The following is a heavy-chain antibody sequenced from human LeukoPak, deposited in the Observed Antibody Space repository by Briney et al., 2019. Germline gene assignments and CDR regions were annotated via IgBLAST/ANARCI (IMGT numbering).Heavy chain of an antibody. D-gene: IGHD3-3*01. CDR1: GYTFTGYY. V-gene: IGHV1-2*02. J-gene: IGHJ4*02. CDR2: INPNSGGT. CDR3: ARDVRGITIFGVARAKGGY. Sequence: ASVKVSCKASGYTFTGYYMHWVRQAPGQGLEWMGWINPNSGGTNYAQKFQGRVTMTRDTSISTAYMELSRLRSDDTAVYYRARDVRGITIFGVARAKGGYWGQGTLVTVSS.